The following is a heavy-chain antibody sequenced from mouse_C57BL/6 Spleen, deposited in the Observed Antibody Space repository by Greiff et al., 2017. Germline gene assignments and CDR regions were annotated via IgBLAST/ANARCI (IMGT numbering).Heavy chain of an antibody. V-gene: IGHV5-15*01. Sequence: EVKLVESGGGLVQPGGSLKLSCAASGFTFSDYGMAWVRQAPRKGPEWVAFISNLAYSNYYADAVTGRFTISREDAKNTLYLEMSSLRSEDTAMYYCARQERDGYFDYWGQGTTLTVSS. CDR1: GFTFSDYG. CDR2: ISNLAYSN. J-gene: IGHJ2*01. D-gene: IGHD3-3*01. CDR3: ARQERDGYFDY.